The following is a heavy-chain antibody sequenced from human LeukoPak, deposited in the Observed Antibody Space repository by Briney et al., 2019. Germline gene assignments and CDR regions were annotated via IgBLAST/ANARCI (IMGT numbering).Heavy chain of an antibody. CDR2: IHHDGRI. CDR1: GGSISSYY. Sequence: SESLSLTCTVSGGSISSYYWSWIRQPPGKGLEWIGEIHHDGRINYNPSLKSRVTLSVDKSKNQFSLRLNSVTAADTAMYYCARSHDHLWGNYPDYWGRGTLVTVSS. J-gene: IGHJ4*02. V-gene: IGHV4-34*01. D-gene: IGHD3-16*02. CDR3: ARSHDHLWGNYPDY.